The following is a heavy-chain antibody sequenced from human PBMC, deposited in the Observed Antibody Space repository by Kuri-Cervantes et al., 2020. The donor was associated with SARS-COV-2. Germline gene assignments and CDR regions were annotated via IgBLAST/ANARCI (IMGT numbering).Heavy chain of an antibody. CDR3: ARGEVGEAYYDFWSGYYSGCVDY. Sequence: GESLKISCAASGSTFSSYGMHWVRQAPGKGLEWVAFISYDGGNKYYADSVKGRFTISRDNSKNTLYLQMNSLRAEDTAVYFCARGEVGEAYYDFWSGYYSGCVDYWGQGTLVTVSS. CDR2: ISYDGGNK. V-gene: IGHV3-30*03. D-gene: IGHD3-3*01. J-gene: IGHJ4*02. CDR1: GSTFSSYG.